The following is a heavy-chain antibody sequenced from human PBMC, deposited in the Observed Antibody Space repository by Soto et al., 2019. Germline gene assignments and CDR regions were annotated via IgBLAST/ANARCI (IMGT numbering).Heavy chain of an antibody. CDR1: GGSISSYY. Sequence: SETLSLTCTVSGGSISSYYWSWIRQPPGKGLEWIGYIYYSGSTNYNPSLKSRVTISVDTSKNQFSLKLSSVTAADTAVYYCAREFFPTGAFDYWGQGTLVTVSS. CDR3: AREFFPTGAFDY. V-gene: IGHV4-59*01. CDR2: IYYSGST. J-gene: IGHJ4*02. D-gene: IGHD1-26*01.